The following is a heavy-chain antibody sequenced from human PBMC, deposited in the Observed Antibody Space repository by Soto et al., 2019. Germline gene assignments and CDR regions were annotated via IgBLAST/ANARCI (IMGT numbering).Heavy chain of an antibody. CDR2: ISAKNGNT. D-gene: IGHD2-15*01. CDR1: GYSFSNYA. CDR3: AVDCGGGTCYTGY. Sequence: QVQLVQSGAEVKKPGASVKVSCRTSGYSFSNYAISWVRQAPGQGLEWMGWISAKNGNTNYAQKFQGRVTMTTDTSTTTAHMELRSLRSDDTAVYYCAVDCGGGTCYTGYWGQGTLVSVSS. J-gene: IGHJ4*02. V-gene: IGHV1-18*01.